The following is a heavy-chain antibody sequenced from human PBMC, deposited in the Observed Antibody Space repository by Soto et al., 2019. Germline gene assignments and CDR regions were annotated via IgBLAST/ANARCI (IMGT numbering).Heavy chain of an antibody. D-gene: IGHD3-10*01. CDR3: ARVEGGSGSYYNDGAFDI. J-gene: IGHJ3*02. Sequence: ASVKVSCKASGYTFTSYDINWVRQATGQGLEWMGWMNPNSGNTGYAQKFQGRVTMTTDTSTSTAYMELRSLRSDDTAVYYCARVEGGSGSYYNDGAFDIWGQGTMVTVSS. CDR1: GYTFTSYD. CDR2: MNPNSGNT. V-gene: IGHV1-8*01.